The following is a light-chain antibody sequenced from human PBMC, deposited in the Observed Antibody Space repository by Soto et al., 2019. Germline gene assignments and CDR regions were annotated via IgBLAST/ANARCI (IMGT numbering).Light chain of an antibody. V-gene: IGKV3-15*01. CDR1: QSVSSY. Sequence: EIVLTQSPATLSLSPGERYTLSCRASQSVSSYLAWYQQKPGQSPRLLIYRESTRATGVPARFSGSGSGTEFTLTISGLQSEDFALYYCQQYQNLWTFGQGTKVEIK. CDR2: RES. J-gene: IGKJ1*01. CDR3: QQYQNLWT.